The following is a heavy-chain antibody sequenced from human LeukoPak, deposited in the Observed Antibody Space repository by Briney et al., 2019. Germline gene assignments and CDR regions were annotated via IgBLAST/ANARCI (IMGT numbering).Heavy chain of an antibody. CDR2: VFYTGST. J-gene: IGHJ6*03. V-gene: IGHV4-59*12. D-gene: IGHD5-24*01. Sequence: SETLSLTCTVSSGSISRYYWSWIRQPPGKGLDWIGYVFYTGSTYYNPSLQSRVTISVDTSKNQFSLKLSSVTAADTAVYYCARDGGGEGYNSYYYYYMDVWGKGTTVTISS. CDR1: SGSISRYY. CDR3: ARDGGGEGYNSYYYYYMDV.